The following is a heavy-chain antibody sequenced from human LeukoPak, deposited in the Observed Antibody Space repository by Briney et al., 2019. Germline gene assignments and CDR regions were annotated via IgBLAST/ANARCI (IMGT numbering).Heavy chain of an antibody. CDR1: GASISSYY. CDR3: ARALDYGDYGTDDAFDI. D-gene: IGHD4-17*01. CDR2: IYYSGST. Sequence: SETLSLTCTVSGASISSYYWSWIRQPPGKGLEWIGYIYYSGSTNYNPSLKSRVTISVDTSKNQFSLKLSSVPAADTAVYYCARALDYGDYGTDDAFDIWGQGTMVTVSS. V-gene: IGHV4-59*01. J-gene: IGHJ3*02.